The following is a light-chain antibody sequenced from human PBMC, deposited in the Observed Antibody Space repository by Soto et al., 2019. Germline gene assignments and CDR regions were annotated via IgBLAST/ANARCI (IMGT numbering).Light chain of an antibody. CDR2: GAS. V-gene: IGKV3-20*01. J-gene: IGKJ1*01. Sequence: EIVLTQSPGTLYLSPGERATLSCRASQSVSNNYLAWYQQKPGQAPSLLIFGASNRAPDIPDRFSGSGSGTDFTLTISRLEPEDFAVYFCQQYGSSVKTFGQGTKVDIK. CDR1: QSVSNNY. CDR3: QQYGSSVKT.